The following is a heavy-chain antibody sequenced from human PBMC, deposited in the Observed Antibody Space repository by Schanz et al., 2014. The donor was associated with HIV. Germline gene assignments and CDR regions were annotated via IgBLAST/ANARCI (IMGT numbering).Heavy chain of an antibody. Sequence: AQVVESGGGVVQPERSLRLSCAASGFTFNNAWMSWVRQAPGKGLEWVSAISGSGGSTYYADSVKGRFTTSRDNSKNTLYLQMNSLRVEDTAVYHCVRDQSLWGSGYTYFDHWGQGTQVTVSS. J-gene: IGHJ4*02. CDR1: GFTFNNAW. CDR3: VRDQSLWGSGYTYFDH. D-gene: IGHD5-12*01. V-gene: IGHV3-23*04. CDR2: ISGSGGST.